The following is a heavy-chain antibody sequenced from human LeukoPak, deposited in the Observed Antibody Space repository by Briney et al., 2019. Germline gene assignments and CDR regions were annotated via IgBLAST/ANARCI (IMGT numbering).Heavy chain of an antibody. CDR1: GYTFTDFY. V-gene: IGHV1-2*02. CDR3: AKKVRGPSHPLDF. CDR2: VRPNNGAT. D-gene: IGHD5-12*01. Sequence: GASVKVSCKASGYTFTDFYIHWVRHAPGQGLEWMGWVRPNNGATKYAEKFQGRVTMTRDTSTSTAHMELSSLRSDDTAVYYCAKKVRGPSHPLDFWGQGTLVTVSS. J-gene: IGHJ4*02.